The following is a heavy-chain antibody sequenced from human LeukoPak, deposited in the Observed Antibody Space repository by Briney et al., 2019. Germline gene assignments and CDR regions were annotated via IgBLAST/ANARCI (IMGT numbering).Heavy chain of an antibody. V-gene: IGHV1-8*01. J-gene: IGHJ3*02. D-gene: IGHD1-26*01. Sequence: ASMKVSCKASGYTFTSYDINWVRQATGQGLEWMGWMNPNSGNTGYAQKFQGRVTMTRNTSISTAYMELSSLRSEDTAVYYCARTREWELLVDALDIWDQGTMVTVSS. CDR3: ARTREWELLVDALDI. CDR2: MNPNSGNT. CDR1: GYTFTSYD.